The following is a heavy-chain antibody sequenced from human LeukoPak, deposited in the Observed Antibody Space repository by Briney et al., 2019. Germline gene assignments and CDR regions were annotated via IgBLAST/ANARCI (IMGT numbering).Heavy chain of an antibody. Sequence: PSETLSLTCTVSGGSISSGSYYWSWIRQPPGKGLEWIGYIYYSGSTNYNPSLKSRVTISVDTSKNQFSLKLSSVTAADTAVYYCARVVRMSVRESKGLWSYNGDSYYFDYWGQGTLVTVSS. D-gene: IGHD4/OR15-4a*01. CDR3: ARVVRMSVRESKGLWSYNGDSYYFDY. V-gene: IGHV4-61*01. J-gene: IGHJ4*02. CDR1: GGSISSGSYY. CDR2: IYYSGST.